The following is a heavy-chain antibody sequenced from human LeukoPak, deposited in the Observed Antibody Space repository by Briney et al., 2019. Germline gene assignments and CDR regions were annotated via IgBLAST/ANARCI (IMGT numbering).Heavy chain of an antibody. V-gene: IGHV1-18*04. CDR1: GYTFTSYY. D-gene: IGHD5-12*01. Sequence: ASVKVSCKASGYTFTSYYMHWVRQAPGQGLEWMGWISAYNGNTNYAQKLQGRVTMTTDTSTSTAYMELRSLRSDDTAVYYCARDGYSGYERWGNWFDPWGQGTLVTVSS. CDR3: ARDGYSGYERWGNWFDP. J-gene: IGHJ5*02. CDR2: ISAYNGNT.